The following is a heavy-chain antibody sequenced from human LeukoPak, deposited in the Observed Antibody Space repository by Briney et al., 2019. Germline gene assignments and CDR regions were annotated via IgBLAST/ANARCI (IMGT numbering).Heavy chain of an antibody. Sequence: SETLSLTCTVSGASISSGNYYWSWIRQPAGMGLEWIGRIYISGGTDYNPSLKSRLTISIDTSKNQFYLRLSSVTAADTAVYYCARVRRNSGNKYFDPWGQGTRVTVSS. CDR3: ARVRRNSGNKYFDP. D-gene: IGHD5-12*01. CDR1: GASISSGNYY. CDR2: IYISGGT. V-gene: IGHV4-61*02. J-gene: IGHJ5*02.